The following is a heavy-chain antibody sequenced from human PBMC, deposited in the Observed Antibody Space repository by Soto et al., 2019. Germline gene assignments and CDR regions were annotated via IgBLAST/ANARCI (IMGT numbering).Heavy chain of an antibody. J-gene: IGHJ4*02. CDR1: GGSISSYY. CDR3: ARNGHYSIDY. Sequence: PSETLSLTCTVSGGSISSYYWSRIRQPPGKGLEWIGYIYYSGSTNYNPSLKSRVTISVDTSKNQFSLKLSSVTAADTAVYYCARNGHYSIDYWGQGTLVTVSS. D-gene: IGHD4-4*01. V-gene: IGHV4-59*01. CDR2: IYYSGST.